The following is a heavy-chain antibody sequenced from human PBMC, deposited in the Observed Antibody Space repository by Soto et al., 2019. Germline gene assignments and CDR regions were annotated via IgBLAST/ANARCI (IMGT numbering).Heavy chain of an antibody. CDR3: AREGSSSSKYFQH. J-gene: IGHJ1*01. D-gene: IGHD6-6*01. V-gene: IGHV1-2*02. Sequence: VASVKVSCKASGYSFTGYNIHWVRQAPGQGLEWMGWINPNSGGTNYAQKFQGRVTMTRDTSVTTAYMELSRLTSDDTAVHFCAREGSSSSKYFQHWGHGTPVTVYS. CDR2: INPNSGGT. CDR1: GYSFTGYN.